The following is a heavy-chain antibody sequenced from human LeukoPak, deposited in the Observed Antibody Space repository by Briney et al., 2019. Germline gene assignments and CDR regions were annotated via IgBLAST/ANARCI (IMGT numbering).Heavy chain of an antibody. CDR2: IYYSGST. V-gene: IGHV4-39*07. CDR1: GGSISTSAYY. CDR3: ARGNVVVAATPAYYYYGMDV. J-gene: IGHJ6*02. D-gene: IGHD2-15*01. Sequence: PSETLSLTCIVSGGSISTSAYYWGWIRQPPGEGLQWIGSIYYSGSTNYNPSLKSRVTISVDTSKNQFSLKLRSVTAADAAVYYCARGNVVVAATPAYYYYGMDVWGQGTTVTVSS.